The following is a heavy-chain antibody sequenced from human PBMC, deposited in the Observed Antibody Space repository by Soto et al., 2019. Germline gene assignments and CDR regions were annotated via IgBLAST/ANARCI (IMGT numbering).Heavy chain of an antibody. J-gene: IGHJ3*02. Sequence: GGSLRLSCAASGFTFSSYAMSWVRQAPGKGLEWVSAISGSGGSTYYADSVKGRFTISRDNSKNTLYLQMNSLRAEDTAVYYCAKDRGEGDYVWGSPDAFDIWGQGTMVTVSS. CDR2: ISGSGGST. CDR1: GFTFSSYA. D-gene: IGHD3-16*01. V-gene: IGHV3-23*01. CDR3: AKDRGEGDYVWGSPDAFDI.